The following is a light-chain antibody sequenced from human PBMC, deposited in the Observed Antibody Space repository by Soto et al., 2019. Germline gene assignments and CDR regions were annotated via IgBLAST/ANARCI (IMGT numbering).Light chain of an antibody. CDR1: QSVSSSY. CDR2: GAS. CDR3: QQYSNSPPYT. J-gene: IGKJ2*01. Sequence: EIVLTQSPGTLSLSPGERATLSCRASQSVSSSYFAWYQQKPGQAPRLLIYGASNRATDIPDRFSGSGSGTDFTLTISRLEPEDLAVYYCQQYSNSPPYTFGQGTKLEIK. V-gene: IGKV3-20*01.